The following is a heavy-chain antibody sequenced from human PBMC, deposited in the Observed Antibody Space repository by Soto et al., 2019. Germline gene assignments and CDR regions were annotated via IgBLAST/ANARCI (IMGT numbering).Heavy chain of an antibody. CDR2: TSTENGNT. V-gene: IGHV1-18*01. D-gene: IGHD3-3*01. Sequence: ASVKVSCKASGYTFTSYYISWVRQDPGQGLEWMGRTSTENGNTNHAQKLQGRVTTTTDTSTSTAYIELRSLRSDDTAVYYCARDEVTDFWSGPEGDYYYGMDVGGQGTTVTV. CDR1: GYTFTSYY. CDR3: ARDEVTDFWSGPEGDYYYGMDV. J-gene: IGHJ6*02.